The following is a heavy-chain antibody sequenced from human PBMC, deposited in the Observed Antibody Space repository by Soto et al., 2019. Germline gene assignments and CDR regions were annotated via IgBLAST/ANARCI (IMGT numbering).Heavy chain of an antibody. CDR3: ARDPGYNPFLYYYYGMDV. CDR2: ISSSSSYI. Sequence: PGGSLRLSCAASGFTFSSYSMNWVRQAPGKGLEWVSSISSSSSYIYYADSVKGRFTISRDNAKNSLYLQMNSLRAEDTAVYYCARDPGYNPFLYYYYGMDVWGQGTTVTVSS. CDR1: GFTFSSYS. J-gene: IGHJ6*02. V-gene: IGHV3-21*01. D-gene: IGHD5-12*01.